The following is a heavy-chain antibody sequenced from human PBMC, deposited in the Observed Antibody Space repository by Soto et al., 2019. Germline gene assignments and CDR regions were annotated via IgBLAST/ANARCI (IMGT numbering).Heavy chain of an antibody. CDR2: ISYDGSNK. J-gene: IGHJ4*02. CDR1: GFTFSSYG. CDR3: AKESSTRYYYDSSGYYYPGY. D-gene: IGHD3-22*01. V-gene: IGHV3-30*18. Sequence: GGSLRLSCAASGFTFSSYGMHWVRQAPGKGLEWVAVISYDGSNKYYADSVKGRFTISRDNSKNTLYLQMISLRAEDTAVYYCAKESSTRYYYDSSGYYYPGYWGQGTLVTVSS.